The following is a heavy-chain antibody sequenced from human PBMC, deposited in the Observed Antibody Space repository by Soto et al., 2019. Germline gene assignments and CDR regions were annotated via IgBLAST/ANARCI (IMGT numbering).Heavy chain of an antibody. D-gene: IGHD6-6*01. J-gene: IGHJ4*02. CDR2: IYYSGST. CDR1: GGSIDTFY. CDR3: ARTYSSSPNFDY. Sequence: SETLSLTCTVSGGSIDTFYWSWVRQPAGKGLEWIGYIYYSGSTNYNPSLKSRVTISVDTSKNQFSLKLSSVTAADTAVYYCARTYSSSPNFDYWGQGTLVTVSS. V-gene: IGHV4-59*01.